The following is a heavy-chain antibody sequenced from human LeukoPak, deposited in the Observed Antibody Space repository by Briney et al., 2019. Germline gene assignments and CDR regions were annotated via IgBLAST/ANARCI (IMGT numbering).Heavy chain of an antibody. J-gene: IGHJ6*02. V-gene: IGHV1-18*04. CDR2: ISAYNGNT. Sequence: ASVKVSCKASGYTFTGYYMHWVRQAPGQGLEWMGWISAYNGNTNYAQKLQGRVTMTTDTSTSTAYMELRSLRSDDTAVYYCARRDYYGSGSYIYYYGMDVWGQGTTVTVSS. CDR1: GYTFTGYY. CDR3: ARRDYYGSGSYIYYYGMDV. D-gene: IGHD3-10*01.